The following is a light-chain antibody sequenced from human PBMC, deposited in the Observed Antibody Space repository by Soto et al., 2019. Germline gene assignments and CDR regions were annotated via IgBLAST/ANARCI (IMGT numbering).Light chain of an antibody. CDR1: QSVSSN. CDR3: QQYNRFPSLT. V-gene: IGKV3D-15*01. CDR2: GAS. J-gene: IGKJ4*01. Sequence: EIVMTQSPATLSVSPGERATLSCWASQSVSSNLAWYQQKPGQAPRLLIYGASTRATGIPARFSGSGSGTEFTLTISSLQSEDFAVYFCQQYNRFPSLTFGGGTRVEIK.